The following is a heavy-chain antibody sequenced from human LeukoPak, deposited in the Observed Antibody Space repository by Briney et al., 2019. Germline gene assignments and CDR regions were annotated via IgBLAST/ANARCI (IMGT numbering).Heavy chain of an antibody. J-gene: IGHJ5*02. V-gene: IGHV1-18*01. CDR2: ISAYNGNT. D-gene: IGHD1-26*01. Sequence: ASVKVSCKASGYTFTSYGISWVRQAPGQGLEWMGWISAYNGNTNYAQKLQGRVTMTTDTSTSTAYMELRSLRSDDTAVYYCARDSVSSSYRGLDWFDPWGQGTLDTVSS. CDR3: ARDSVSSSYRGLDWFDP. CDR1: GYTFTSYG.